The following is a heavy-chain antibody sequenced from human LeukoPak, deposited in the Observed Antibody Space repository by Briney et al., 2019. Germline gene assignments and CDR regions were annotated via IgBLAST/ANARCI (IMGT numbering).Heavy chain of an antibody. J-gene: IGHJ4*02. CDR2: ISSSSSTI. CDR3: TTDFQSVYCPNGVCYFPY. V-gene: IGHV3-48*01. D-gene: IGHD2-8*01. Sequence: PGGSLTLSCAASGFTISIYSLNWVRQPPGKGLEWVSYISSSSSTIYYADSVKGRFTISRDNAKNSLYLQMNSLKTEDTGIYYCTTDFQSVYCPNGVCYFPYWGQGTLVTVSS. CDR1: GFTISIYS.